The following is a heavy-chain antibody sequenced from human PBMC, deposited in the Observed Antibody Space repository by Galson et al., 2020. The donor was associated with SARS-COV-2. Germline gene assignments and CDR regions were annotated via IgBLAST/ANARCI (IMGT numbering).Heavy chain of an antibody. Sequence: SETLSLTCTVSGGSISSSSYYWGWIRQPPGKGLEWIGSIYYSGSTYYNPSLKSRVTISVDTSKNQFSLKLSSVTAADTAVYYCARQWTFGVVITYDAFDIWGQGTMVTVSS. CDR3: ARQWTFGVVITYDAFDI. CDR1: GGSISSSSYY. V-gene: IGHV4-39*07. D-gene: IGHD3-3*01. J-gene: IGHJ3*02. CDR2: IYYSGST.